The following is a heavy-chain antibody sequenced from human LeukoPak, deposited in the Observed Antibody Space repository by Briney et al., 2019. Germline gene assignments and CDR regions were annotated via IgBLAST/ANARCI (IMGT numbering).Heavy chain of an antibody. D-gene: IGHD5-18*01. CDR1: GFIVTTNY. CDR3: ARVRDSAMAYVDY. J-gene: IGHJ4*02. V-gene: IGHV3-53*04. Sequence: GGSLRLSCAASGFIVTTNYMSWVRQAPGKGLERVSVIYSGGSTYYADSVKGRFTISRHNSKNTLYLQMNSLRGEDTAVYYCARVRDSAMAYVDYWGQGTLVTVSS. CDR2: IYSGGST.